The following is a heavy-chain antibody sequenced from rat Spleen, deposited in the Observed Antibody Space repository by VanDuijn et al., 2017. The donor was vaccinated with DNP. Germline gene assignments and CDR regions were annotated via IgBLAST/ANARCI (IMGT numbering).Heavy chain of an antibody. Sequence: EVQLVETGGGLVQPGRSLKLSCVASGFTFSSYWMYWIRQAPGKGLEWVATISTSGSKIYYPDSVKGRFTISRDNANNSLYLQMNSLQSEDTATYYCATGVYGGYEDWFAYWGQGTLVTVSS. CDR2: ISTSGSKI. J-gene: IGHJ3*01. D-gene: IGHD1-11*01. CDR3: ATGVYGGYEDWFAY. CDR1: GFTFSSYW. V-gene: IGHV5-58*01.